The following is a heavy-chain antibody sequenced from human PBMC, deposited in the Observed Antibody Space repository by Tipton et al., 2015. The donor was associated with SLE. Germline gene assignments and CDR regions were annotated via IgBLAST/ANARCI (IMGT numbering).Heavy chain of an antibody. J-gene: IGHJ6*03. D-gene: IGHD2-15*01. CDR1: GGSISSHY. Sequence: TLSLTCTVSGGSISSHYWSWIRQPPGKGLEWIGYIFYSGSTNYNPSLKSRVTISVDTSKNQFSLKLKSVTAADTAVYYCASLRGSLYVDYSDYYMDVWGKGTTVTVSS. CDR2: IFYSGST. V-gene: IGHV4-59*08. CDR3: ASLRGSLYVDYSDYYMDV.